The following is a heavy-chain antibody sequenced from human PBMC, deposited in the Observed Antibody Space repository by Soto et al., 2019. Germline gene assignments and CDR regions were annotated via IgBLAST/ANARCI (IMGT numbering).Heavy chain of an antibody. V-gene: IGHV3-23*01. J-gene: IGHJ4*02. CDR3: AQGKGTSDFYYFDY. CDR2: ISGSGATT. Sequence: EVQLLESGGGLVQPGGSLRLSCAASGFSFSGYAMSWVRQAPGKGLEWVSDISGSGATTLYADSVKGRFTISRDNSKNTLYLQMNSLRAEDMAVYYCAQGKGTSDFYYFDYSGQGTLVTVSS. CDR1: GFSFSGYA.